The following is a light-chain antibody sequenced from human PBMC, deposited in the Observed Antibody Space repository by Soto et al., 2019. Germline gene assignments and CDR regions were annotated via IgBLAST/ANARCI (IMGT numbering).Light chain of an antibody. Sequence: TPSPTTMSVFDGERAPLSCRASESVGRHLAWYHQKPGQAPKLLIFDASTRATGVPARFSGSGSGTEFTLTVSSLQSEDIAVYFCQQYNNWPPNFGQGTRLAIK. CDR3: QQYNNWPPN. CDR2: DAS. J-gene: IGKJ5*01. CDR1: ESVGRH. V-gene: IGKV3-15*01.